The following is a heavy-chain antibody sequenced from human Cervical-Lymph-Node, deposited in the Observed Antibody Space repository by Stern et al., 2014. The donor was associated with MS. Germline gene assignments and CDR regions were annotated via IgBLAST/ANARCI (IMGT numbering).Heavy chain of an antibody. Sequence: QLQLQESGPGLVKPSQTLSLTCTISGGSINSYYLSWIRQHTGKGLEWIGYIYYSGYTSYNPSLENRVVISVDASKNQFSLKLTSVTAADTAVYYCARDATKPTPGYFDLWGRGTLVTVSS. V-gene: IGHV4-31*03. CDR2: IYYSGYT. J-gene: IGHJ2*01. D-gene: IGHD2-8*01. CDR1: GGSINSYY. CDR3: ARDATKPTPGYFDL.